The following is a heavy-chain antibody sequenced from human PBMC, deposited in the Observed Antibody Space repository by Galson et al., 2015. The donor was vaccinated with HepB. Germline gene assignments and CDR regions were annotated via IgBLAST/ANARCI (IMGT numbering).Heavy chain of an antibody. D-gene: IGHD4-17*01. CDR3: ARFTVTTLDY. J-gene: IGHJ4*02. CDR1: GFSFRSYG. V-gene: IGHV3-48*03. CDR2: VSSSGTTV. Sequence: SLRLSCAASGFSFRSYGMTWVRQAPGKGLEWVSYVSSSGTTVYYADSVKGRFTISRDNAKNSLYLQMNSPRVEDTAIYYCARFTVTTLDYWGQGTLVTVSP.